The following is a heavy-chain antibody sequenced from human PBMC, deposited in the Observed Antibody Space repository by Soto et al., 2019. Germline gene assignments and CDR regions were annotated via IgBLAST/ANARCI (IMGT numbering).Heavy chain of an antibody. Sequence: SVKVSCEASGGTCSSYAISWVRQAPGQGLEWMGGIIPIFGTANYAQKFQGRVTITADESTSTAYMGLSSLRSEETAVYYCSGHSYGPFDYSGQGTLVTVSS. CDR3: SGHSYGPFDY. CDR1: GGTCSSYA. V-gene: IGHV1-69*13. D-gene: IGHD5-18*01. CDR2: IIPIFGTA. J-gene: IGHJ4*02.